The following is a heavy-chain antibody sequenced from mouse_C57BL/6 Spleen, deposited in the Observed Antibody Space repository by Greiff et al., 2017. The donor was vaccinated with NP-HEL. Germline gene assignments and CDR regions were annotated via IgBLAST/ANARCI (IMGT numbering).Heavy chain of an antibody. CDR3: VRHAGRYAMDY. CDR2: IRSKSNNYAT. D-gene: IGHD4-1*01. Sequence: DVKLVESGGGLVQPKGSLKLSCAASGFSFNTYAMNWVRQAPGKGLEWVARIRSKSNNYATYYADSVKDRFTISRDDSESMLYLQMNNLKTEDTAMYYCVRHAGRYAMDYWGQGTSVTVSS. V-gene: IGHV10-1*01. CDR1: GFSFNTYA. J-gene: IGHJ4*01.